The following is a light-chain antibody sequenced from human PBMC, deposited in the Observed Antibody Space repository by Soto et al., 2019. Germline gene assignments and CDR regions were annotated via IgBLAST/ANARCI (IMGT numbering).Light chain of an antibody. V-gene: IGKV1-5*03. Sequence: DIQMTQSPSTLSASVGDRVTITCRASQSISDWLAWYQQKPGKAPKFLIYKASNLESGVPSRFSGSGSGTELTLTISSVQPDDFATDYCQYYDSYSWTFGQGTKVEIK. CDR3: QYYDSYSWT. CDR1: QSISDW. J-gene: IGKJ1*01. CDR2: KAS.